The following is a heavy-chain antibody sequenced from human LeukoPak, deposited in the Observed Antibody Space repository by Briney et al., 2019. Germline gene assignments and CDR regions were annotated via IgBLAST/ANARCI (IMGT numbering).Heavy chain of an antibody. J-gene: IGHJ4*02. CDR1: GFTFSNYS. D-gene: IGHD3-16*02. CDR3: ARDLRVQKRSPLGYYFDY. V-gene: IGHV3-21*01. CDR2: ISGSTSYI. Sequence: GGSLRLSCAASGFTFSNYSMNWVRQAPGKGLEWVSSISGSTSYIYYADSVKGRFTISRDNAKNSLYLQMNSLRAEDTAAYYCARDLRVQKRSPLGYYFDYWGQGTLVTVSS.